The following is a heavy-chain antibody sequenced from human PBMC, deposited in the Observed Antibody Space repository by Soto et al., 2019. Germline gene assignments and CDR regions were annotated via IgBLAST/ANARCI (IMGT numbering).Heavy chain of an antibody. D-gene: IGHD1-26*01. CDR1: GFTFSNAW. CDR2: IKSKSNGRTT. J-gene: IGHJ4*02. CDR3: ITIIPRWKWDRGR. Sequence: AGSLRLSCAASGFTFSNAWMSWVRQAPGKGLEWVGRIKSKSNGRTTDYPGPVKGRFIISRDDSKKTLFLQMNSLRTDDTAVYYCITIIPRWKWDRGRWGQGTRVTVS. V-gene: IGHV3-15*05.